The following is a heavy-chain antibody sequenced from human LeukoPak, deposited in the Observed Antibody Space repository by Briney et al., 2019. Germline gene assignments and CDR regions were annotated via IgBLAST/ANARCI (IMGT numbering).Heavy chain of an antibody. CDR1: GGSISTSTSY. V-gene: IGHV4-39*02. D-gene: IGHD3-10*01. CDR2: IYYSGTT. Sequence: SETLSLTCTVSGGSISTSTSYWGWIRQPPGKGLEWIASIYYSGTTYYNPSLQSRVTIPVDTSMDHFSLELTSVTATDTAVYYCTRGHNFGEPRFDPWGRGILVTVSS. J-gene: IGHJ5*02. CDR3: TRGHNFGEPRFDP.